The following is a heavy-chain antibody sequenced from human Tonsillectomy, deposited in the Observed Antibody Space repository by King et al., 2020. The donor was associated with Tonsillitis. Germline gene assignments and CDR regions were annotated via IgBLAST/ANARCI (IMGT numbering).Heavy chain of an antibody. Sequence: QLVQSGAEVKKPGASVKVSCKASGYPFTSYGISWVRKAPGQGLEWMGRISGYNGTTNSAQKFQGRVTMTTDTSTRTAYRELRSLRSDATAGYYCARGGFCSSTSCPARFDPWGQGTLVTVSS. CDR2: ISGYNGTT. CDR1: GYPFTSYG. D-gene: IGHD2-2*01. J-gene: IGHJ5*02. V-gene: IGHV1-18*01. CDR3: ARGGFCSSTSCPARFDP.